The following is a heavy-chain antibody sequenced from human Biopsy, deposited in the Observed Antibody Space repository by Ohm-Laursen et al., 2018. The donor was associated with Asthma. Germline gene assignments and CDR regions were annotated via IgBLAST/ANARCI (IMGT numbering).Heavy chain of an antibody. V-gene: IGHV3-30*18. CDR3: AKRREYSGHDNDY. Sequence: SLRLSCSASGFMFSSFGMHWVRQAPGKGLEWVAVISDDGNHKFYEDSVKGRFTISRDNSKNTLYLQMNSLRTEDTAVYYCAKRREYSGHDNDYWGQGTLVIVSS. CDR1: GFMFSSFG. D-gene: IGHD5-12*01. J-gene: IGHJ4*02. CDR2: ISDDGNHK.